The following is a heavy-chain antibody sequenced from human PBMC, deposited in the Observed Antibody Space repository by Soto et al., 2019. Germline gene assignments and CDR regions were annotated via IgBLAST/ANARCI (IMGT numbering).Heavy chain of an antibody. CDR1: GFSFSTYG. CDR3: AKHHDSSWWLPRFFYHYGTDV. D-gene: IGHD6-19*01. J-gene: IGHJ6*02. Sequence: QEQLEESGGGVVQPGRSLRLSCAASGFSFSTYGIHWVRQAPGKGLEWVSLISNDGSNKYYADSVKGRFTISRDNSKDTVHLQMNSLRTEDTAVYYCAKHHDSSWWLPRFFYHYGTDVWGQGTTVTVS. CDR2: ISNDGSNK. V-gene: IGHV3-30*18.